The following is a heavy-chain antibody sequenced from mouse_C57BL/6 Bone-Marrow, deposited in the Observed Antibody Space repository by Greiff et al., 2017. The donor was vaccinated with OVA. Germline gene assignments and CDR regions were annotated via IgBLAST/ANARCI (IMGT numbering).Heavy chain of an antibody. CDR1: GFTFSSYT. CDR3: ARPHYYYGSIAY. D-gene: IGHD1-1*01. V-gene: IGHV5-9*01. Sequence: EVKVVESGGGLVKPGGSLKLSCAASGFTFSSYTMSWVRQTPEKRLEWVATISGGGGNTYYPDSVKGRFTISRDNAKNTLYLQMSSLRSEDTALYYCARPHYYYGSIAYWGQGTLVTVSA. J-gene: IGHJ3*01. CDR2: ISGGGGNT.